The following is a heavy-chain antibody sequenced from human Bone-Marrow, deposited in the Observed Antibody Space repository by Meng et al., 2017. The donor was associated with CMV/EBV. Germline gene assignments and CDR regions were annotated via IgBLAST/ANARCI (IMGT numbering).Heavy chain of an antibody. CDR2: IKQDGSEK. D-gene: IGHD6-6*01. Sequence: SCKASGYTFTSYAMHWVRQAPGKGLEWVANIKQDGSEKYYVDSVKGRFTISRDNAKNSLYLQMNSLRAEDTAVYYCARDLSSIAARPGDYWGQGTLVTVSS. J-gene: IGHJ4*02. CDR1: GYTFTSYA. CDR3: ARDLSSIAARPGDY. V-gene: IGHV3-7*01.